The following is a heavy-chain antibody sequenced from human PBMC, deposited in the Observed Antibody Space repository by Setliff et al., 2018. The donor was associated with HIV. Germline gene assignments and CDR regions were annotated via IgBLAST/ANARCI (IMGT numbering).Heavy chain of an antibody. CDR2: MTPLTAST. D-gene: IGHD3-10*01. Sequence: ASVKVSCKTSGYTFVHFDIDWVRHAPGQGLEWIGWMTPLTASTGYSRKFQGRVTLTRDLSTGTAYMELNSLISNDTAVYYCARAPHEGLLWFGGGGFDLWGQGTMVTVSS. CDR1: GYTFVHFD. J-gene: IGHJ3*01. CDR3: ARAPHEGLLWFGGGGFDL. V-gene: IGHV1-8*02.